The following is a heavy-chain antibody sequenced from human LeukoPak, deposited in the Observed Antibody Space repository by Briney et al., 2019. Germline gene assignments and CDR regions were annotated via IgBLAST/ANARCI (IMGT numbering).Heavy chain of an antibody. V-gene: IGHV1-2*02. CDR1: GYTFTDYY. CDR3: ARDRSADCSLDY. J-gene: IGHJ4*02. CDR2: INPNSAAT. Sequence: ASVRVSCKASGYTFTDYYMNWVRQAPGQGLGWMGWINPNSAATNYAQKFQGRVAMTRDTSISTAYTELSILGSDDTAVYYYARDRSADCSLDYWGQGTLVTVSS. D-gene: IGHD2-21*02.